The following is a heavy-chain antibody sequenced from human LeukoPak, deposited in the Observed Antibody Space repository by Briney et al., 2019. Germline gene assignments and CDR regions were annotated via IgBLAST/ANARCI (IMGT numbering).Heavy chain of an antibody. J-gene: IGHJ4*02. D-gene: IGHD7-27*01. CDR2: TYYRSKWYN. CDR1: GDSLSSNTAA. V-gene: IGHV6-1*01. Sequence: SQTLSLTCAISGDSLSSNTAAWNWIRQSPSGGLEWLGRTYYRSKWYNNYAVSVKSRISINPDTSKNQFSLQLKSVTPEDTAVYYCAREQTGDQNFDYWGQGTLVTVSS. CDR3: AREQTGDQNFDY.